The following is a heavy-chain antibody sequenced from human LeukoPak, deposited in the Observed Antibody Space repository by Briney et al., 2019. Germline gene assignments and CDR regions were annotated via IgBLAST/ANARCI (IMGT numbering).Heavy chain of an antibody. Sequence: ASVKVSCKASGYTFTSYGISWVRQAPGQGLEWMGWISAYNGNTNYAQKLQGRVTMTTDTSTSTAYIELRSLRSDDTAVYYCASSGYSSSWQLDYWGQGTLVTVSS. CDR2: ISAYNGNT. CDR3: ASSGYSSSWQLDY. J-gene: IGHJ4*02. V-gene: IGHV1-18*01. D-gene: IGHD6-13*01. CDR1: GYTFTSYG.